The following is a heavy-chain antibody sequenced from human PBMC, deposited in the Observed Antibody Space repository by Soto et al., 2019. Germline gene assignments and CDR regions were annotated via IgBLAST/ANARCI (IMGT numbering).Heavy chain of an antibody. J-gene: IGHJ3*02. CDR3: AREIISPARLHLGELSPKEAFDI. D-gene: IGHD3-16*02. V-gene: IGHV3-21*01. CDR2: ISSSSSYI. Sequence: GGSLRLSCAASGFTFSSYSMNWVRQAPGKGLEWVSSISSSSSYIYYADSVKGRFTISRDNAKNSLYLQMNSLRAEDTAVYYCAREIISPARLHLGELSPKEAFDIWGQGTMVTVSS. CDR1: GFTFSSYS.